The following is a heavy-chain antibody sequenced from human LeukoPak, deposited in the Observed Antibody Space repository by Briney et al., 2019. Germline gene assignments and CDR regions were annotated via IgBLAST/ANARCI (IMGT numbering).Heavy chain of an antibody. CDR1: GYTFTSYG. CDR3: ASSIAVAALDLYYYGMDV. D-gene: IGHD6-19*01. J-gene: IGHJ6*02. Sequence: ASVKVSCKASGYTFTSYGISWVRQAPGQGLEWMGWISAYNGNTNYAQKLQGRVTMTTDTSTSTAYMELRSLRSDDTAVYYCASSIAVAALDLYYYGMDVWGQGTTVTVSS. V-gene: IGHV1-18*01. CDR2: ISAYNGNT.